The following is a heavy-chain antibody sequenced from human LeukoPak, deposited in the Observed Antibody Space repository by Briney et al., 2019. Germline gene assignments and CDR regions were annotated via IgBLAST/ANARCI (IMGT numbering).Heavy chain of an antibody. V-gene: IGHV4-59*01. CDR3: ARDEGYNYGYWYFDL. Sequence: SETLSLTCIVSGDSMSSYYWTWTRQPPGKGLEWIGHIYYSGRTNYNPSLKSRVTISVDTSKNQFSPRLRSVTAADTAVYYCARDEGYNYGYWYFDLWGRGTLVTVSS. J-gene: IGHJ2*01. CDR1: GDSMSSYY. CDR2: IYYSGRT. D-gene: IGHD5-18*01.